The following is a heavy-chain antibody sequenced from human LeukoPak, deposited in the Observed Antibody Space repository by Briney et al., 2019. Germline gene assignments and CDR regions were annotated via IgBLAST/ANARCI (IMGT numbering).Heavy chain of an antibody. CDR1: GFTFSSYE. Sequence: GGSLRLSCTASGFTFSSYEMIWVRQASGKGLEWVSYISSSGTTISYADSVKGRFTISRDNSKNKLYLQMNSLRAEVTAVSYCTKERIHQSSGWYKGGFDYWGQGTLVTVSS. CDR3: TKERIHQSSGWYKGGFDY. D-gene: IGHD6-19*01. J-gene: IGHJ4*02. V-gene: IGHV3-48*03. CDR2: ISSSGTTI.